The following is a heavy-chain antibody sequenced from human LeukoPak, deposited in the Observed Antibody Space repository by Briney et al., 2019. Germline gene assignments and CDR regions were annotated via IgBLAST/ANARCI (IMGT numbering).Heavy chain of an antibody. J-gene: IGHJ5*02. V-gene: IGHV1-8*02. Sequence: GASVKVSCKASGGTFSSYAISWVRQAPGQGLEWMGWMNPNSGNTGYAQKFQGRVTMTRNTSISTAYMELSSLRSEDTAVYYCARWGRGQQLADNWFDPWGQGTLVTVSS. CDR1: GGTFSSYA. D-gene: IGHD6-13*01. CDR2: MNPNSGNT. CDR3: ARWGRGQQLADNWFDP.